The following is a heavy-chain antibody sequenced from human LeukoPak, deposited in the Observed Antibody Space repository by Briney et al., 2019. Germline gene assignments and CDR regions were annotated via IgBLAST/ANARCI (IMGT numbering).Heavy chain of an antibody. D-gene: IGHD3-10*01. CDR2: IYYSGST. J-gene: IGHJ5*02. Sequence: SSETLSLTCTVSGGSISSYSWSWIRQPPGKGLEWIGYIYYSGSTNYNPSLKSRVTISVDTSKNQFSLKLSSVTAADTAVYYCARDYYGSGSPSDPWGQGTLVTVSS. V-gene: IGHV4-59*01. CDR3: ARDYYGSGSPSDP. CDR1: GGSISSYS.